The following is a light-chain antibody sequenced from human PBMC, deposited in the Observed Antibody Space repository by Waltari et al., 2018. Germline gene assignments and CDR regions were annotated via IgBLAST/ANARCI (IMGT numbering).Light chain of an antibody. V-gene: IGKV1-9*01. CDR2: AAS. J-gene: IGKJ3*01. CDR1: QGISSY. Sequence: DIQLTQSPSFLSASVGDRVTITCRASQGISSYLAWYQQKPGEAPKLLVYAASTLRSGVPSRFSGSGSGAEFTLTISSLQPEDFATYYCQQLNSYLLFTFGPGTKVDIK. CDR3: QQLNSYLLFT.